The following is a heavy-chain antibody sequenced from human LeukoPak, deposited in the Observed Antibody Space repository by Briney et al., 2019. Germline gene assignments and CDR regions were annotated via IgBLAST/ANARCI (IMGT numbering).Heavy chain of an antibody. V-gene: IGHV4-59*08. CDR1: GGSISSYY. J-gene: IGHJ4*02. CDR2: IYYSGST. D-gene: IGHD1-26*01. Sequence: TPSETLSLTCTVSGGSISSYYWSWIRQPPGKGLEWIGYIYYSGSTNYNPSLKSRVTISVDTSKNQFSLKLGSVTAADTAVYYCARQYSGSFYSIDYWGQGTLVTVSS. CDR3: ARQYSGSFYSIDY.